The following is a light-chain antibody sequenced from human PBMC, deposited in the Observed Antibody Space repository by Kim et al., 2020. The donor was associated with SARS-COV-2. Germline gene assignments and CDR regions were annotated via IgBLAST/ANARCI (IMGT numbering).Light chain of an antibody. CDR3: NSGGSSENVL. CDR1: SLRRYY. CDR2: GRN. J-gene: IGLJ2*01. Sequence: SSELTQDPAVSVAVGQTVKITCQGDSLRRYYASWYQQKPGQAPVLVIYGRNNRPSGIPERLSGSTSGNTASLIITGAQAEDEADYYCNSGGSSENVLFGGGTQLTVL. V-gene: IGLV3-19*01.